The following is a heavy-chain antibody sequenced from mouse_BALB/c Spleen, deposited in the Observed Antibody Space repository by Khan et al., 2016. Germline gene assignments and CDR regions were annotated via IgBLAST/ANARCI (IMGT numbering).Heavy chain of an antibody. CDR3: ARRYDYEAFYFDY. J-gene: IGHJ2*01. D-gene: IGHD2-4*01. CDR1: GYSITSDYA. V-gene: IGHV3-2*02. CDR2: ISYSGST. Sequence: EVQLQESGPGLVKPSQSLSLTCTVTGYSITSDYAWNWIRQFPGNKLEWMGYISYSGSTSYNPSLKSRISITRDTSKNQFFLQLNSVTTEDTATYYCARRYDYEAFYFDYWGQGSTLPVSS.